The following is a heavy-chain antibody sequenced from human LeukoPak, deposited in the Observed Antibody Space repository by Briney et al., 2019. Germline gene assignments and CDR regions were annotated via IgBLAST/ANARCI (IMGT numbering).Heavy chain of an antibody. J-gene: IGHJ6*02. CDR3: AKENIAARPDYYYYYGMDV. CDR1: GFTFGSYG. V-gene: IGHV3-30*18. D-gene: IGHD6-6*01. Sequence: GGSLRLSCAASGFTFGSYGMHWVRQAPGKGLEWVAVISYDGSNKYYADSVKGRFTISRDNSKNTLHLQMNSLRAGDTAVYYCAKENIAARPDYYYYYGMDVWGQGTTVTVSS. CDR2: ISYDGSNK.